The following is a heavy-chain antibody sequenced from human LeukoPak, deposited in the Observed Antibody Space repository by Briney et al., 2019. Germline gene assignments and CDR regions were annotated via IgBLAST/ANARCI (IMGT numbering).Heavy chain of an antibody. CDR3: ARASSGWYGY. J-gene: IGHJ4*02. V-gene: IGHV3-64*01. D-gene: IGHD6-19*01. CDR2: ISSNGGST. CDR1: GFTFSSYA. Sequence: GGSLRLSCVVSGFTFSSYAMHWVRQAPGKGLEYVSAISSNGGSTYYANSVKGRFTISRDNSKNTLYLQMGSLRVEDKAVYYCARASSGWYGYWGQGTLVTVSS.